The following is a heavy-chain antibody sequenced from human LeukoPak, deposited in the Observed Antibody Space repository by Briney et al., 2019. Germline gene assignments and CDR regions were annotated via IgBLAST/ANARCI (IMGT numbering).Heavy chain of an antibody. Sequence: GGSLRLSCAASGFASSSYAMHWVRQAPGKGLEWVAVISYDGSNKYYADSVKGRFTISRDNSKNTLYLQMNSLRAEDTAVYYCARAFGYSYGYANLDYWGQGTLVTVSS. CDR1: GFASSSYA. V-gene: IGHV3-30-3*01. D-gene: IGHD5-18*01. J-gene: IGHJ4*02. CDR3: ARAFGYSYGYANLDY. CDR2: ISYDGSNK.